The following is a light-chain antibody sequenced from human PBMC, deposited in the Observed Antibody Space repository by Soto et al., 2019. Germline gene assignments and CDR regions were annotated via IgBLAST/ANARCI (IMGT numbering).Light chain of an antibody. CDR2: AAS. J-gene: IGKJ3*01. CDR1: QGIRNF. V-gene: IGKV1-27*01. Sequence: DIQMTQSPTSLSASVGDRVTITCRARQGIRNFVAWYQQKPGRAPKLLVYAASTLQSGVPSRVSGSGSGTGFSRTINSLQTEEDATCSCHKASGVPVFSPGTK. CDR3: HKASGVPV.